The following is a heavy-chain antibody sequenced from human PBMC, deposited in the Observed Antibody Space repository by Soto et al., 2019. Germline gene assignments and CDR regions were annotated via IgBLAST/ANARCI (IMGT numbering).Heavy chain of an antibody. CDR2: ISGSGSYN. J-gene: IGHJ3*02. CDR1: GFTFSSYS. D-gene: IGHD3-9*01. CDR3: ARDYYDILTGYYTSHDAFDI. V-gene: IGHV3-21*01. Sequence: GGSLRLSCAASGFTFSSYSMNWVRQAPGKGLEWASPISGSGSYNDNADSVKGRFTISRDNAKNSLYLQMNSLRAEDTAVYYCARDYYDILTGYYTSHDAFDIWGQGTMVTVSS.